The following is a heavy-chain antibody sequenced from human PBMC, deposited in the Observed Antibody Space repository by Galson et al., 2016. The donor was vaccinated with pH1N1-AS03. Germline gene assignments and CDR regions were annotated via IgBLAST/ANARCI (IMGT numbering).Heavy chain of an antibody. D-gene: IGHD3-3*01. CDR2: INHRGVT. CDR3: ARASPRGFWGGSPNDQ. CDR1: GGSFSGYY. V-gene: IGHV4-34*01. J-gene: IGHJ4*02. Sequence: ETLSLTCVVYGGSFSGYYWSWIRQPPGRGLEWIGEINHRGVTNYSPSLKSRLTISVDASENQFSLKLTSVTAADTAIYYCARASPRGFWGGSPNDQWGQGTLVSVSS.